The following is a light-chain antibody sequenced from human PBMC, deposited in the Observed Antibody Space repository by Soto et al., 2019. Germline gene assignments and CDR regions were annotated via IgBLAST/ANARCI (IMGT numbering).Light chain of an antibody. J-gene: IGLJ2*01. CDR1: SSNIGKNY. Sequence: QSVLTQPPSVSAAPGHKVIISCSGNSSNIGKNYVFWYQQFPGTAPKLLIYDNYKRPSGIPDRFTVSKSGASATLAITGLQTGDEADYYCGAWDTSLRAVVFGGGTQLTVL. CDR3: GAWDTSLRAVV. V-gene: IGLV1-51*01. CDR2: DNY.